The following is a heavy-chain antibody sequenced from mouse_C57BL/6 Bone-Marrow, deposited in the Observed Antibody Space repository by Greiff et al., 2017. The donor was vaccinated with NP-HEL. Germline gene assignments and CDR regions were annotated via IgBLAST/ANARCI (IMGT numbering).Heavy chain of an antibody. CDR1: GYTFTSYW. V-gene: IGHV1-52*01. J-gene: IGHJ3*01. CDR2: IDPSDSET. Sequence: VQLQQPGAELVRPGSSVKLSCKASGYTFTSYWMHWVKQRPIQGLEWIGNIDPSDSETHYNQKFKDKATLTVDKSSSTAYMQLSSLTSEDSAVYYCARARLANWDGGFAYWGQGTLVTVSA. D-gene: IGHD4-1*01. CDR3: ARARLANWDGGFAY.